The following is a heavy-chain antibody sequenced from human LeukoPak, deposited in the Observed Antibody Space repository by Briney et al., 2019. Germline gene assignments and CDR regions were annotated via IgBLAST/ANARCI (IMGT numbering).Heavy chain of an antibody. CDR3: ARGGTCITIVGVVINDFDY. CDR1: GGSISSGYYY. V-gene: IGHV4-30-4*08. D-gene: IGHD3-3*01. J-gene: IGHJ4*02. CDR2: IYHSGNT. Sequence: SQTLSLTCTVSGGSISSGYYYWSWIRQPPGKGLEWIGYIYHSGNTYYNPSLKSRITISVDTPRNQFSLKLRSVTAADTAVYYCARGGTCITIVGVVINDFDYWGQGTLVTVSS.